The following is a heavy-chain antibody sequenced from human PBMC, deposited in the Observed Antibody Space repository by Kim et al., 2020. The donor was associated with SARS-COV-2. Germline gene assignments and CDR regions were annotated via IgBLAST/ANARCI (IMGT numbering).Heavy chain of an antibody. CDR1: GFTFDDYG. J-gene: IGHJ4*02. Sequence: GGSLRLSCAASGFTFDDYGMSWVRQAPGKGLEWVSGINWNGGSTGYADSVKGRFTISRDNAKNSLYLQMNSLRAEDTALHYCARGAGYSSGWYYFDYWGQGTLVTVSS. V-gene: IGHV3-20*04. D-gene: IGHD6-19*01. CDR2: INWNGGST. CDR3: ARGAGYSSGWYYFDY.